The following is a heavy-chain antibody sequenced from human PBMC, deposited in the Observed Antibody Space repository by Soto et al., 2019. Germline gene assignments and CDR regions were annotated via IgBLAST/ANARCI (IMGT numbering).Heavy chain of an antibody. V-gene: IGHV3-23*01. CDR1: GFTFSDYA. Sequence: EVHLLESGGGLVQPGGSLRLSCAGSGFTFSDYAMSWVRQAPGKGLEWVSGISGSGGSIYNADSVKGRFTISRDNSKNTLYMQMNSLRAEDTAVYYCAQNGGSQWRPYRWGQGTLVTVSS. CDR2: ISGSGGSI. D-gene: IGHD3-16*01. CDR3: AQNGGSQWRPYR. J-gene: IGHJ4*02.